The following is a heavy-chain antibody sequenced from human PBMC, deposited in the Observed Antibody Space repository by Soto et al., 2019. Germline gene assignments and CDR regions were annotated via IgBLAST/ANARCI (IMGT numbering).Heavy chain of an antibody. J-gene: IGHJ4*02. CDR1: GVTLTNVW. CDR2: IKSNIDGGTT. CDR3: SHGXYQYFNS. V-gene: IGHV3-15*07. D-gene: IGHD2-2*01. Sequence: PGGSLRLSCEVSGVTLTNVWMNWVRQAPGKGPEWVGRIKSNIDGGTTDYAAPVKGRFTVSRDDSENTLYLQMNSLKTEDTAVYYCSHGXYQYFNSWGQGTLVTVSS.